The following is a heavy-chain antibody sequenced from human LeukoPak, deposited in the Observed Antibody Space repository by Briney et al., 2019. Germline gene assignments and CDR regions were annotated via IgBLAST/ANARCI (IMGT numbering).Heavy chain of an antibody. J-gene: IGHJ3*01. CDR3: ARGRFYSWELRGAFDV. V-gene: IGHV3-30*04. CDR2: ISYDDSNK. CDR1: GFTFSSYT. Sequence: GGSLRLSCAASGFTFSSYTMHWVRQAPGKGLEWVALISYDDSNKYYADSVKGRFTISRDNPANTLYLQMNSPRADDTAVYYCARGRFYSWELRGAFDVWGQGTMVTVSS. D-gene: IGHD1-26*01.